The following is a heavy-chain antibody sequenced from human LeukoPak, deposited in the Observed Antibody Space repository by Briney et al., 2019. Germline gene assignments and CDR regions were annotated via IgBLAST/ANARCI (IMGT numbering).Heavy chain of an antibody. CDR2: INHSGST. Sequence: SETLSLTCAVYGGSLSGYYWSWIRQPPGKGLEWIGEINHSGSTNYNPSLKSRVTISVDTSKNQFSLKLSSVTAADTAVYYCARGRRGGVSSTSCYRYWGQGTLVTVSS. D-gene: IGHD2-2*02. V-gene: IGHV4-34*01. CDR3: ARGRRGGVSSTSCYRY. J-gene: IGHJ4*02. CDR1: GGSLSGYY.